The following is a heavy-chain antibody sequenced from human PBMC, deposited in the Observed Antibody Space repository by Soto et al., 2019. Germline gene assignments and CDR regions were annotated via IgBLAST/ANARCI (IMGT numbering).Heavy chain of an antibody. D-gene: IGHD5-12*01. J-gene: IGHJ4*02. CDR2: IYDSGSS. CDR1: GASISSGDYF. Sequence: SETLSLTCTVSGASISSGDYFWSWIRQSPGKGLEWIGYIYDSGSSYYSPSLQSRVTMSVDTSKNQFSLKLSSVTAADTAVYYCAREKGYISGPKNFDYWGQGTLVTVSS. V-gene: IGHV4-30-4*01. CDR3: AREKGYISGPKNFDY.